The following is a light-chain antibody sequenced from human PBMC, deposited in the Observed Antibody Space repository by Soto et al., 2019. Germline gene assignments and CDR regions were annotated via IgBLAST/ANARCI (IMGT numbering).Light chain of an antibody. CDR3: QQYGSSGT. Sequence: IVMTQSPSTLSVSPGERATLSCRASQSVSSNLAWYRQKPGQAPRLLIYGASSRATGIPDRFSGSGSGTDFTLTISRLAPEDFAVYYCQQYGSSGTFGQGTKVDI. J-gene: IGKJ1*01. V-gene: IGKV3-20*01. CDR2: GAS. CDR1: QSVSSN.